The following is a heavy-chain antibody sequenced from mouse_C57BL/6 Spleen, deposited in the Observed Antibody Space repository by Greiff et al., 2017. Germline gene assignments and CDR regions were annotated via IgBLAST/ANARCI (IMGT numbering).Heavy chain of an antibody. CDR2: IWSGGST. V-gene: IGHV2-2*01. J-gene: IGHJ4*01. Sequence: VQRVESGPGLVQPSQSLSITCTVSGFSLTSYGVHWVRQSPGKGLEWLGVIWSGGSTDYNAAFISRLSISKDNSKSQVFFKMNSLQADDTAIYYCARNVWGYRDYAMDYWGQGTSVTVSS. CDR1: GFSLTSYG. D-gene: IGHD2-14*01. CDR3: ARNVWGYRDYAMDY.